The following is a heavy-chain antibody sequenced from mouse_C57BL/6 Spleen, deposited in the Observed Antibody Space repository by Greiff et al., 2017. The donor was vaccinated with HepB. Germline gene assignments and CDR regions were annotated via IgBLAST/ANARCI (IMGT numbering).Heavy chain of an antibody. CDR2: IYPGSGNT. V-gene: IGHV1-76*01. Sequence: QVQLQQSGAELVRPGASVKLSCKASGYTFTDYYINWVKQRPGQGLEWIARIYPGSGNTYYNEKFKGKATLTAEKSSSTAYMQLSSLTSEDSAVYFCARWGTYYGSSDAMDYWGQGTSVIVSS. D-gene: IGHD1-1*01. CDR1: GYTFTDYY. CDR3: ARWGTYYGSSDAMDY. J-gene: IGHJ4*01.